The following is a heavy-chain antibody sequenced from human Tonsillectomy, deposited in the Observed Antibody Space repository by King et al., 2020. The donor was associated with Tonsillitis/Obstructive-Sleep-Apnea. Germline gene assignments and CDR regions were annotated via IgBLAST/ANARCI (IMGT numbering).Heavy chain of an antibody. V-gene: IGHV3-30*18. Sequence: VQLVESGGGVVQPGRSLRLSCAASGFTFSTYGMHWVRQAPGKGLEWVAVISYDGRNKNYADSVKGRFTISRDNSKNTLYLQMNSLTAEDTAVYYCAKEKDRMVATAFDYWGQGTLVTVSS. CDR1: GFTFSTYG. D-gene: IGHD5-12*01. J-gene: IGHJ4*02. CDR2: ISYDGRNK. CDR3: AKEKDRMVATAFDY.